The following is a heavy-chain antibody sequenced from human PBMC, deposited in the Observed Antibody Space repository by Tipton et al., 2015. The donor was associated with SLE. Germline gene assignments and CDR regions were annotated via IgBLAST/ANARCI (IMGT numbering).Heavy chain of an antibody. J-gene: IGHJ6*03. V-gene: IGHV4-39*07. CDR3: ARDGSGSYYYYMDV. D-gene: IGHD1-26*01. CDR2: IYYSGSS. Sequence: TLSLTCTVSGGSISSSSYYWGWIRQPPGKGLEWIGIIYYSGSSYCNPSLKSRVTISVDTSKNQFSLKLSSVTAADTAVYYCARDGSGSYYYYMDVWGKGTTVTVSS. CDR1: GGSISSSSYY.